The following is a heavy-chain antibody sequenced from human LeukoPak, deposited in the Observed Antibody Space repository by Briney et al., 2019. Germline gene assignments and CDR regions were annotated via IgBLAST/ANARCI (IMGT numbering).Heavy chain of an antibody. V-gene: IGHV5-51*01. CDR3: ARMIGLGEVSPYFDY. J-gene: IGHJ4*02. D-gene: IGHD3-16*02. Sequence: GKSLKISCKGSGYSFTNYWIGWVRQMPGKGLEWMGIICPGDSDTRYSPSFQGQVTISADKSISTAYLQWSSLKASDTAMYYCARMIGLGEVSPYFDYWGQGTLVTVSS. CDR1: GYSFTNYW. CDR2: ICPGDSDT.